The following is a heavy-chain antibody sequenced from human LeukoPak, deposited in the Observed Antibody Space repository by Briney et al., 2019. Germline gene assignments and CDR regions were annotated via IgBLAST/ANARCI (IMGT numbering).Heavy chain of an antibody. Sequence: ASVKVSCKASGYTSSSPDINWVRQATGRGLKWLGWMNPRDNTGYAQRFQGRVTLTRDRSINTAYMELSSLRSDDTAVYYCARYIQGVGFDIWGQGTMVTVSA. CDR1: GYTSSSPD. J-gene: IGHJ3*02. CDR3: ARYIQGVGFDI. CDR2: MNPRDNT. D-gene: IGHD5-18*01. V-gene: IGHV1-8*01.